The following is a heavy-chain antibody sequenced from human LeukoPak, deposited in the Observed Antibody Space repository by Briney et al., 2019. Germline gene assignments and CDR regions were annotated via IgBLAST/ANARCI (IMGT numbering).Heavy chain of an antibody. Sequence: SETLSLTCTVSGGSISSSSYYWGWIRQPPGKGLEWIGSIYYSGSTYYNPSLKSRVTISVDTSKNQFSLKLSSVTAADTAVYYCARDFVPLDVLRYFDWLSYFDYWGQGTLVTVSS. D-gene: IGHD3-9*01. CDR2: IYYSGST. J-gene: IGHJ4*02. CDR3: ARDFVPLDVLRYFDWLSYFDY. V-gene: IGHV4-39*07. CDR1: GGSISSSSYY.